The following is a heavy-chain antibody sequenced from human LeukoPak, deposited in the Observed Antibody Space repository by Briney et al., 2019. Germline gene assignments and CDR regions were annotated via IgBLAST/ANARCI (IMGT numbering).Heavy chain of an antibody. D-gene: IGHD3-10*01. J-gene: IGHJ5*02. Sequence: GGSLRLSCAASGFTFSSYAMSWVRQAPGKGLEWVSAISGSGGSTYYADSVKGRFTISRDNAKNSLYLQMNSLRAEDTAFYYCAKDFQYYYGSGSYMFDPWGQGTLVTVSS. CDR2: ISGSGGST. CDR3: AKDFQYYYGSGSYMFDP. V-gene: IGHV3-23*01. CDR1: GFTFSSYA.